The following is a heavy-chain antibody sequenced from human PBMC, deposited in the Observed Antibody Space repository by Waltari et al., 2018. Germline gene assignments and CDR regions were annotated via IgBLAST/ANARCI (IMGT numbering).Heavy chain of an antibody. CDR2: IHRSGKT. D-gene: IGHD1-26*01. J-gene: IGHJ4*01. CDR3: ARDRGRGLYLDS. V-gene: IGHV4-4*02. Sequence: QVQLQESGPGLVKPSGTLSLTCAVSGDSMTSNSWWSWVRQPPGRGLEWIGQIHRSGKTNYNPALESRVTVSMDTSNNQFSLKVTSATAADTAVYYCARDRGRGLYLDSWGQEPWSLSPQ. CDR1: GDSMTSNSW.